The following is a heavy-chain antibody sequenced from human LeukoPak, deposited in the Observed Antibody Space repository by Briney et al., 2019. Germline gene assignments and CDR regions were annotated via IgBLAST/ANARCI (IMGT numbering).Heavy chain of an antibody. J-gene: IGHJ4*02. Sequence: ASVKVSCKASGYTFTSYDINWVRQATGQGLEWMGWMNPNSGNTGYAQKFQGRVTITRNTSISTAYMELGSLRSEDTAVYYCARGWSSSIMGDYWGQGTLVTVSS. CDR3: ARGWSSSIMGDY. V-gene: IGHV1-8*03. D-gene: IGHD2-2*01. CDR2: MNPNSGNT. CDR1: GYTFTSYD.